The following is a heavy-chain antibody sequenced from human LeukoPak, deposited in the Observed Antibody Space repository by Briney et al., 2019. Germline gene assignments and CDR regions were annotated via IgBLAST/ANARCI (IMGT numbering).Heavy chain of an antibody. J-gene: IGHJ3*02. CDR3: ARDVVVTSSPDAFDT. CDR2: ISNSGTT. Sequence: SQTLSLTCAVSGDSVTSGGYYWTWIRHHPGKGLEWIGYISNSGTTSYNPSLKSRVSISVDTSDNQFSLRLTSVTAADTAVYYCARDVVVTSSPDAFDTWGQGTMVTVSS. D-gene: IGHD2-21*01. V-gene: IGHV4-31*11. CDR1: GDSVTSGGYY.